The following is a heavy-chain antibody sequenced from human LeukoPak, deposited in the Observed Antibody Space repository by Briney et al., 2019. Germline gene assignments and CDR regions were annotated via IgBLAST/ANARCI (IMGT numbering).Heavy chain of an antibody. CDR1: GGXLRSYY. D-gene: IGHD7-27*01. V-gene: IGHV4-59*01. CDR3: ARDALTGGYYYYYGMDV. CDR2: MYYSWST. Sequence: PSETLSLTCTVSGGXLRSYYWSWIRQPPGKGLEGIGYMYYSWSTNYNPSLKSRVTISVDTSKNQFSLKLSSVTTADTAVYYCARDALTGGYYYYYGMDVWGQGPTVTVSS. J-gene: IGHJ6*02.